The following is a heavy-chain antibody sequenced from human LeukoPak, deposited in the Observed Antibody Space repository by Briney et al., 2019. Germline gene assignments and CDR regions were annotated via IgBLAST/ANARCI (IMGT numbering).Heavy chain of an antibody. CDR3: ARAERAASHI. Sequence: SETLSLACTVSGGSISSYYWTWIRQPPGKGLEWIGHIHYSGGADYNPSLNSRVSMSLDTSKNHFSLRLTSVTAADTGVYFCARAERAASHIWGQGTMVSVSS. CDR1: GGSISSYY. J-gene: IGHJ3*02. V-gene: IGHV4-59*12. CDR2: IHYSGGA.